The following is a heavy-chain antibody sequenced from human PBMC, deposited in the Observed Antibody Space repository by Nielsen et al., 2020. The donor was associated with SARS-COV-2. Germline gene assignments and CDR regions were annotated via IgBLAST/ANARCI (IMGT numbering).Heavy chain of an antibody. CDR2: INHSGST. CDR1: GGSLSSYY. V-gene: IGHV4-34*01. J-gene: IGHJ6*04. CDR3: ASRAEGLQLWWRYFYYMAV. Sequence: SETLSLTCTVYGGSLSSYYWTWIRQSPGKGLEWIGEINHSGSTNYNPSLKSRVTISMDTSNNQFSLSLSSVTAADMAVYYCASRAEGLQLWWRYFYYMAVWGKGTTVTVSS. D-gene: IGHD2-21*01.